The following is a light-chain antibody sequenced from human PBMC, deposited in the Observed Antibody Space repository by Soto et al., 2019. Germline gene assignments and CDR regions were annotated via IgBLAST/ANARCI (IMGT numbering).Light chain of an antibody. CDR1: ESISYW. V-gene: IGKV1-5*01. J-gene: IGKJ4*01. Sequence: DIQLTQSPSTLSASVGDRVTITCRASESISYWLAWYQQKPGKAPKFLMFDASSLESGVPSRFSGSGSGTEFTLTISSLQPDDLATYYCQQYMRYPLTFGGGTKVEIK. CDR2: DAS. CDR3: QQYMRYPLT.